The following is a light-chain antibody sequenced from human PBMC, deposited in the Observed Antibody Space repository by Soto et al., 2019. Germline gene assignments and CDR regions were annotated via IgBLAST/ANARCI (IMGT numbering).Light chain of an antibody. CDR3: HQYASSPIT. CDR1: QSVGSDY. V-gene: IGKV3-20*01. J-gene: IGKJ5*01. Sequence: EIVLTHSPGTLSLSPGERATLSCRASQSVGSDYLAWYQQKPGQAPRLLIYGASSRATGIPDRFSGSGSGTDFTLTISRLAPEDFAVYYCHQYASSPITFGQGTRLEIK. CDR2: GAS.